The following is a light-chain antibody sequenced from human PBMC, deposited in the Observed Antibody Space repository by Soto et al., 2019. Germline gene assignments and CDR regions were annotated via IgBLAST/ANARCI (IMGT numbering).Light chain of an antibody. J-gene: IGKJ2*01. V-gene: IGKV3-20*01. CDR1: QSVSISS. CDR2: GTS. Sequence: EIVVTQSPGTLSLSLGERATLSCRASQSVSISSVAWYQQKPGQAPRLLIFGTSGRASGIPDRFSGSGSGTDFSLTISRLEPEDFAVYYCQHYGSTPPDTFGQGTKVEIK. CDR3: QHYGSTPPDT.